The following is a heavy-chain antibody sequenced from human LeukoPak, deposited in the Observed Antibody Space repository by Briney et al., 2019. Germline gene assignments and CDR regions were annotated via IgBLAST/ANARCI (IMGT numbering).Heavy chain of an antibody. V-gene: IGHV4-34*01. CDR3: ARRQLWSPYYMDV. D-gene: IGHD2-21*01. J-gene: IGHJ6*03. Sequence: SETLSLTCAVYGGSFSAYYWTWIRQPPGKGLEWIGETDHSGSTNYSLSLKSRVTISVDTSKNHISLKLTSVTAADTAVYYCARRQLWSPYYMDVWGKGTTVTVSS. CDR1: GGSFSAYY. CDR2: TDHSGST.